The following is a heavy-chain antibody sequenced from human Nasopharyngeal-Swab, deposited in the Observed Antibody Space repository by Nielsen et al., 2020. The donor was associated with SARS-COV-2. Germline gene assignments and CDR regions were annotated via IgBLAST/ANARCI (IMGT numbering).Heavy chain of an antibody. CDR2: IWYDGSNK. Sequence: VRQAPGKGLEWVAVIWYDGSNKYYADSVKGRFTISRDNSKNTLYLQMNSLRAKDTAVYYCAREAGTTVTTYGGVPDYWGQGTLVTVSS. D-gene: IGHD4-17*01. J-gene: IGHJ4*02. CDR3: AREAGTTVTTYGGVPDY. V-gene: IGHV3-33*01.